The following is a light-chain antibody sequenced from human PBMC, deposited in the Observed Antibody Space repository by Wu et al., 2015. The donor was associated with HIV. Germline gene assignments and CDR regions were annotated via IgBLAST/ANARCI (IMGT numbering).Light chain of an antibody. V-gene: IGKV3-20*01. CDR1: QNVNRDF. Sequence: EIVLTQSPGTLSLSPGERATLSCRASQNVNRDFLAWYQQRPGQAPRLLVSGASSRATDIPDRSSCSGSGTDFTLIISRLEPADSAVYYCQQCGSSPPVTFGQGTKVEIK. CDR3: QQCGSSPPVT. J-gene: IGKJ1*01. CDR2: GAS.